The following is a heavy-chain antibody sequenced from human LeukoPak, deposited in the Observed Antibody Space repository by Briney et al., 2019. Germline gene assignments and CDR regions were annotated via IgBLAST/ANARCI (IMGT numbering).Heavy chain of an antibody. J-gene: IGHJ3*02. CDR3: ARGSVSITGTTPLSAFDI. CDR1: GYTFTSYY. V-gene: IGHV1-46*01. D-gene: IGHD1-7*01. Sequence: ASVKVSCKASGYTFTSYYMHWVRQAPGQGLEWMGLINPSGGSTSYAQKFQGRVTMTRDTSTSTVYMELSSLRSEDTAVYYCARGSVSITGTTPLSAFDIWGQGTMVTVSS. CDR2: INPSGGST.